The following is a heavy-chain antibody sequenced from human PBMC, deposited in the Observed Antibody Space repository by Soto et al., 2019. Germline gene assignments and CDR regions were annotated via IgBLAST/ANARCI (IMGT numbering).Heavy chain of an antibody. CDR2: IYYSGST. V-gene: IGHV4-31*03. D-gene: IGHD4-17*01. Sequence: QVQLQESGPGLVKPSQTLSLTCTVSGGSISSGGYYWSWIRQHPGKGLEWIGYIYYSGSTYYNPSIKSRVTISVDTSKNQFSLKLSSVTAADTAVYYCAKNGALTHYYYGMDVWGQGTTVTVSS. J-gene: IGHJ6*02. CDR3: AKNGALTHYYYGMDV. CDR1: GGSISSGGYY.